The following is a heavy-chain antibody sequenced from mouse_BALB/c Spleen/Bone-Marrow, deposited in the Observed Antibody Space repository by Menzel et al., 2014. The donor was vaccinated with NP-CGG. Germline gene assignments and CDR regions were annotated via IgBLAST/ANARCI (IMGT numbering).Heavy chain of an antibody. Sequence: VQLQQPGPELVKPGASVKISCKASGYIFTDFNMHWVKQSHGKSLEWIGFISPYIGGTGYNQKFKSKATLTVDSSSSTAYMELRSLTSEDSAVYYCARGRRYDGPYFDYWGQGTTLTVSS. D-gene: IGHD2-14*01. V-gene: IGHV1S29*02. J-gene: IGHJ2*01. CDR3: ARGRRYDGPYFDY. CDR2: ISPYIGGT. CDR1: GYIFTDFN.